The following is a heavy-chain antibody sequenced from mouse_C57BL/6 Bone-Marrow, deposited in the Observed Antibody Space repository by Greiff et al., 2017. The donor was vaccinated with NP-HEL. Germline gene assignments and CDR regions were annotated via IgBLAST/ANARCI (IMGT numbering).Heavy chain of an antibody. D-gene: IGHD4-1*01. J-gene: IGHJ3*01. CDR3: ARDLGAY. Sequence: VQLQQPGAELVKPGASVKMSCKASGYTFTSYWITWVKQRPGQGLEWIGDIYPGSGSTNYNEKFKSKATLTVDKSSSTAYMQLSSLTSEDSAVYYCARDLGAYWGQGTLVTVSA. V-gene: IGHV1-55*01. CDR1: GYTFTSYW. CDR2: IYPGSGST.